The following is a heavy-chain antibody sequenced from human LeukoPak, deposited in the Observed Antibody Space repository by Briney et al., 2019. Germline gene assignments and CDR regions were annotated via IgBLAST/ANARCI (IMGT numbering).Heavy chain of an antibody. V-gene: IGHV3-74*01. Sequence: GGSLRLSCAASGFTFNNYWMHWVRQAPGKGLVWVARTNTHGTSANYADSVKGRFIISRDNANNTLYLQMNGLRDEDTGVYYALAGYYYYYMDVRGKGTTVTVSS. CDR2: TNTHGTSA. CDR1: GFTFNNYW. CDR3: LAGYYYYYMDV. D-gene: IGHD6-13*01. J-gene: IGHJ6*03.